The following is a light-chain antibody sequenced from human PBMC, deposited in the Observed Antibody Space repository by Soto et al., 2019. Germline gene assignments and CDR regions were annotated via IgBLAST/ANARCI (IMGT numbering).Light chain of an antibody. CDR3: SSFRSTSTLPYV. CDR1: SSDVGGYDY. CDR2: EVT. V-gene: IGLV2-14*01. J-gene: IGLJ1*01. Sequence: QSALTQPASVSGSPGQSITISCTGTSSDVGGYDYVSWYQQHPGKAPKLMIFEVTNRPSGVSNRFSGSKSGNTASPTISGLRAEDEADYYCSSFRSTSTLPYVFGTGTKVTVL.